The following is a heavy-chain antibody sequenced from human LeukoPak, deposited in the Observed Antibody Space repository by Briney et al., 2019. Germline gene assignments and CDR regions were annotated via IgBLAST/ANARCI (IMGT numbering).Heavy chain of an antibody. J-gene: IGHJ6*02. CDR1: GYTFTGYY. CDR3: ARGIAARLSQYYYYYYGVDV. Sequence: ASVKVSCKASGYTFTGYYMHWVRQAPGQGLEWMGRINPNSGGTNYAQKFQGRVTMTRDTSISTAYMELSRLRSDDTAVYYCARGIAARLSQYYYYYYGVDVWGQGTTVTVSS. CDR2: INPNSGGT. V-gene: IGHV1-2*06. D-gene: IGHD6-6*01.